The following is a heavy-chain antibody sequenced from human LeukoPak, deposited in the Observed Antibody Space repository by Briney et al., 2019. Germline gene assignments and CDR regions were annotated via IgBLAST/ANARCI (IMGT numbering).Heavy chain of an antibody. V-gene: IGHV3-74*01. J-gene: IGHJ4*02. CDR1: GFDFSSNW. Sequence: GGSLRLSCAASGFDFSSNWMHWVRHAPGQGLVWVSRIKGDGISTNYADSVKGRFTISRDIDKNTLYLQMNSLRAEDTGVYYCAKDHYWSIDYWGRGTLVTVSS. CDR3: AKDHYWSIDY. D-gene: IGHD3-3*01. CDR2: IKGDGIST.